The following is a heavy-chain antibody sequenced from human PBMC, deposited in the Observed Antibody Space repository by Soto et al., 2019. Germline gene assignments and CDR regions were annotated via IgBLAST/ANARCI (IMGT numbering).Heavy chain of an antibody. CDR3: SRGEKEYSYGQHGFDY. CDR1: GGSFSGYY. CDR2: INHSGST. D-gene: IGHD5-18*01. V-gene: IGHV4-34*01. Sequence: PETLSLTCAVYGGSFSGYYWSWIRQPPGKGLEWTGEINHSGSTNYNPSLKSRVTISVDTAKNQFSLKLSSVTAADTAVYYCSRGEKEYSYGQHGFDYWGQGTLVTVSS. J-gene: IGHJ4*02.